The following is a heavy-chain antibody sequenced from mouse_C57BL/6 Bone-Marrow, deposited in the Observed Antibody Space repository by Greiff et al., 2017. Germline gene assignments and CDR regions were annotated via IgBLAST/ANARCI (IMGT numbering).Heavy chain of an antibody. J-gene: IGHJ3*01. CDR2: ISSKSSNYAT. V-gene: IGHV10-3*01. CDR3: VRGAY. Sequence: EVKLMESGGGLVQPKASLKLSCAASGFTFNTYAMHWVRQAPGKGLEWVARISSKSSNYATYYADSGKDRFTISRDDSQSIIYLQMNNLETEDAAMYYCVRGAYWGQGTLVTVSA. CDR1: GFTFNTYA.